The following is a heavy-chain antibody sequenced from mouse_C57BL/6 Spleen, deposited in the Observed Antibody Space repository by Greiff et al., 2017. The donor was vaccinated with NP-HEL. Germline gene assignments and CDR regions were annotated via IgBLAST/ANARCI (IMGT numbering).Heavy chain of an antibody. J-gene: IGHJ3*01. CDR2: ISSGSSTI. CDR3: ARRERLYPFAD. V-gene: IGHV5-17*01. D-gene: IGHD2-1*01. Sequence: EVKLEESGGGLVKPGGSLKLSCAASGFTFSDYGMHWVRQAPEKGLEWVAYISSGSSTIYYADTVKGRFTISRDNAKNTLFLQMTSLRSEDTAMYYCARRERLYPFADWGQGTLVTVSA. CDR1: GFTFSDYG.